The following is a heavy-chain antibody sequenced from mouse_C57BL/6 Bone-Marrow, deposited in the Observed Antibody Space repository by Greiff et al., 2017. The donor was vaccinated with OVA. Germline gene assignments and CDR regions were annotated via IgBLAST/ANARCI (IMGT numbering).Heavy chain of an antibody. Sequence: QVQLQQPGAELVMPGASVKLSCKASGYTFTSYWMHWVKQRPGQGLEWIGEIDPSDSHTNYNQKFKGKSTLTVDKSSSTAYMQLSSLTSEDSAVYYCARDYGSSFAYWGQGTLVTVSA. D-gene: IGHD1-1*01. J-gene: IGHJ3*01. CDR2: IDPSDSHT. CDR3: ARDYGSSFAY. CDR1: GYTFTSYW. V-gene: IGHV1-69*01.